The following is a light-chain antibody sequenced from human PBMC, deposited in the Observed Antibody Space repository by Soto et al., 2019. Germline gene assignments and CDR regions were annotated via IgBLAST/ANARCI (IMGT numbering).Light chain of an antibody. CDR1: QSVSSN. CDR2: GAS. CDR3: QQYNNWPPWT. V-gene: IGKV3-15*01. J-gene: IGKJ1*01. Sequence: EIVMTQSPATLSVSPGERATLSCRASQSVSSNLAWYQQKPGQAPRLLIYGASTRATDIPARFSGSGSGTEFTLTISGLQYEDFALYHCQQYNNWPPWTFGQGTKVEIK.